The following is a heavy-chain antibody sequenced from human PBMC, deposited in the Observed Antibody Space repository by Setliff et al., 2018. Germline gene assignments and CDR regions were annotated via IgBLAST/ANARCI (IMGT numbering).Heavy chain of an antibody. D-gene: IGHD2-15*01. CDR1: GASINSHY. Sequence: TSETLSLTCTVSGASINSHYWTWIRQPAGKGLEWIGRLYTSGDTNYNPSLKSRVSMSLDTSKNQFSLKLSSVTAADTAVYYCARDRVVVLAGRRGFYFDYWGQGTLVTVSS. J-gene: IGHJ4*02. V-gene: IGHV4-4*07. CDR2: LYTSGDT. CDR3: ARDRVVVLAGRRGFYFDY.